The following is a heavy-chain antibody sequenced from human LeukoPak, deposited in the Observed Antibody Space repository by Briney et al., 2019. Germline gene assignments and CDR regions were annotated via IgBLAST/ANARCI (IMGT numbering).Heavy chain of an antibody. J-gene: IGHJ4*02. CDR3: AKGYCSSTSCYPYYFDY. CDR2: ISGSGGST. CDR1: GFTFDDYG. V-gene: IGHV3-23*01. D-gene: IGHD2-2*01. Sequence: GGSLRLSCAASGFTFDDYGMSWVRQAPGKGLEWVSAISGSGGSTYYADSVKGRFTISRDNSKNTLYLQMNSLRAEDTAVYYCAKGYCSSTSCYPYYFDYWGQGTLVTVSS.